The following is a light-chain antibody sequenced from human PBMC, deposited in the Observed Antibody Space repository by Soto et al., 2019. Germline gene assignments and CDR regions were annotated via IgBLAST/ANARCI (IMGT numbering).Light chain of an antibody. CDR2: KAS. Sequence: DIQMTQSPSTLSASVGDRVTITCRASQSISSWLAGYQQKPGNAPKVLIYKASNLENGVPSRFSGSGSGTEFTLTISSLQPDDFATYYCQQYNSYSWKFGQGTKVEMK. V-gene: IGKV1-5*03. CDR3: QQYNSYSWK. J-gene: IGKJ1*01. CDR1: QSISSW.